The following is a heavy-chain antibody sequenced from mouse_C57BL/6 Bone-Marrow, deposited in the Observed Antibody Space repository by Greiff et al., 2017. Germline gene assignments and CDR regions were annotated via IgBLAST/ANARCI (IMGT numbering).Heavy chain of an antibody. V-gene: IGHV14-4*01. Sequence: VQLQQSGAELVRPGASVTLSCTASGFHIKDDYIHWVKQRPEQGLEWIGWIEPEIGDTEYDSKFQGKATITSDTSANTAYLQLSHLSSEDTAVYYCSSFDGNYFDFWGQGTPLTVAS. CDR2: IEPEIGDT. CDR1: GFHIKDDY. J-gene: IGHJ2*01. CDR3: SSFDGNYFDF. D-gene: IGHD2-3*01.